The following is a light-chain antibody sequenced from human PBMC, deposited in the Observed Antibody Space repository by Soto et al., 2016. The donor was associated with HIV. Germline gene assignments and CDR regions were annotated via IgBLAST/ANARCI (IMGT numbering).Light chain of an antibody. CDR2: KTS. CDR1: QSVSVW. J-gene: IGKJ1*01. V-gene: IGKV1-5*03. Sequence: DIQMTQFPSTLSASIGDRVTITCRASQSVSVWLAWYQQKPGKAPNPLIFKTSTLEIGVPSRFSGSGSGTDFTLTLSSVQPDDVGTYYCQQYNNVPWTFGQGTKLEMK. CDR3: QQYNNVPWT.